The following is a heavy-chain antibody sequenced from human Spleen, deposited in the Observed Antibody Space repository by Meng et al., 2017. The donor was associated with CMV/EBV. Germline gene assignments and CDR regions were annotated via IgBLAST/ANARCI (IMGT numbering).Heavy chain of an antibody. J-gene: IGHJ6*02. CDR1: GFTFNTYS. Sequence: GESLKISCAVSGFTFNTYSINWVRQAPGKGLEWVSSISSSSSYIYYADSVKGRFTISRDNAKNSLYLQMNSLRADDTAVYYCAREGATVSGPFYGMDVWGQGTTVTVSS. D-gene: IGHD4-11*01. CDR2: ISSSSSYI. CDR3: AREGATVSGPFYGMDV. V-gene: IGHV3-21*01.